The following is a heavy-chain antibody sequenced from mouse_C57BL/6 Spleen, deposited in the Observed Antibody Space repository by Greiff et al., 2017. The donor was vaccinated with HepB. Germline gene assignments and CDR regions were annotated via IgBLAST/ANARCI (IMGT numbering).Heavy chain of an antibody. J-gene: IGHJ3*01. CDR3: ARPDGNYPTWFAY. CDR2: IYPRSGNT. Sequence: QVHVKQSGAELARPGASVKLSCKASGYTFTSYGISWVKQRTGQGLEWIGEIYPRSGNTYYNEKFKGKATLTADKSSSTAYMELRSLTSEDSAVYFCARPDGNYPTWFAYWGQGTLVTVSA. V-gene: IGHV1-81*01. CDR1: GYTFTSYG. D-gene: IGHD2-1*01.